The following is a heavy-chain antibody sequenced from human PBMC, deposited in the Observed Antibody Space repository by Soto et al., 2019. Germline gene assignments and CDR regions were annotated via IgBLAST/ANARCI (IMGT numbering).Heavy chain of an antibody. V-gene: IGHV4-34*01. D-gene: IGHD2-2*01. CDR1: GGSFSGYY. CDR2: LNRRGST. Sequence: SETLSLTCAVYGGSFSGYYWSWIRQPPGKGLEWLGELNRRGSTNYNPSLKSRVTVSVDTSKNQFSLKLSSVTAADTAVYYCARGPIRPHIVVVPAAMLLDYWGQGTLVTVSS. J-gene: IGHJ4*02. CDR3: ARGPIRPHIVVVPAAMLLDY.